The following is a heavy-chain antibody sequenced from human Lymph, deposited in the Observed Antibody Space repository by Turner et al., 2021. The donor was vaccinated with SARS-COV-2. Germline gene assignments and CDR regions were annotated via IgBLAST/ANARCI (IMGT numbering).Heavy chain of an antibody. CDR3: SGGWAWGWYVPFFDY. V-gene: IGHV4-39*02. CDR1: GASTSSSSYY. J-gene: IGHJ4*02. CDR2: IYSSGST. D-gene: IGHD6-19*01. Sequence: QLQLQESGPGLVKPSETQALTGTVSGASTSSSSYYWGWIRQPPGKGLEWIGSIYSSGSTYYNRSPNSRDTISLATSQNHFSLKLGSVTATDAAVFYCSGGWAWGWYVPFFDYWGQGTLVTVSS.